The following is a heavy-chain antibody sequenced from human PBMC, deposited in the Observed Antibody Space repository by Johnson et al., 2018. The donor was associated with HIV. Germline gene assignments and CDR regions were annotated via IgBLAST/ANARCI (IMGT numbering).Heavy chain of an antibody. CDR3: ARDLLSRAFDI. CDR1: GFTFSSYA. J-gene: IGHJ3*02. V-gene: IGHV3-30-3*01. CDR2: ISYDGSNK. Sequence: QVQLVESGGGVVQPGRSLRLSCAASGFTFSSYAMHWVRQAPGKGLAWVAGISYDGSNKYYADCVKGRFTISRDHSKNTLYLQMISLRAEDTAVYYCARDLLSRAFDIWGQGTMVTVSS.